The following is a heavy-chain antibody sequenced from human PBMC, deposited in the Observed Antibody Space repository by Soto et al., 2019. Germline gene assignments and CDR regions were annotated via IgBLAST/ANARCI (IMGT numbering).Heavy chain of an antibody. CDR1: GGSFSGYY. J-gene: IGHJ6*02. CDR3: ARVTGRYYYGMDV. Sequence: QVQLQQWGAGLLKPSETLSLTCAVYGGSFSGYYWSWIRQPPGKGLEWIGEINHSGSTNYNPSLKSRVTISVDTSKNQFSLQLGSVTAADTAVYYCARVTGRYYYGMDVWGQGTTVTVSS. V-gene: IGHV4-34*01. CDR2: INHSGST.